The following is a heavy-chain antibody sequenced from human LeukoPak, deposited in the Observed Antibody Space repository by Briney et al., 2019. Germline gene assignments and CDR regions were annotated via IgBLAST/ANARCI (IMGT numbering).Heavy chain of an antibody. V-gene: IGHV3-48*03. J-gene: IGHJ4*02. CDR1: GFTFSSYE. CDR2: ISSSGSTI. D-gene: IGHD1-1*01. Sequence: PGGSLRLSCAASGFTFSSYEMNWVRQAPGKGLEWVSYISSSGSTIYYAGSVKGRFTISRDNAKNSLYLQMNSLRADDTAVYYCVRDATWNDVRPFDYWGQGTLVTVSS. CDR3: VRDATWNDVRPFDY.